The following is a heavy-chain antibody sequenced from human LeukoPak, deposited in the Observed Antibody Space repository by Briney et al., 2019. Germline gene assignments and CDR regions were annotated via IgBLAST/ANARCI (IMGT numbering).Heavy chain of an antibody. CDR2: IYYSGST. J-gene: IGHJ5*02. V-gene: IGHV4-31*03. CDR1: GGSISSGGYY. D-gene: IGHD6-19*01. Sequence: SETLSLTCTVSGGSISSGGYYWSWIRQHPGKGLEWIGYIYYSGSTYYNPPLKSRVTISVDTSKNQFSLKLSSVTAADTAVYYCARDQGSAQQWLVGNWFDPWGQGTLVTVSS. CDR3: ARDQGSAQQWLVGNWFDP.